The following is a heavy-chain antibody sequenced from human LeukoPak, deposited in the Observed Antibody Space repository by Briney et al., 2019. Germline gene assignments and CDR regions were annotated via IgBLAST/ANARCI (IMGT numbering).Heavy chain of an antibody. V-gene: IGHV4-38-2*01. CDR3: ARPYSSSWYYVY. D-gene: IGHD6-13*01. J-gene: IGHJ4*02. CDR2: IYHSGST. CDR1: GYSISSGYY. Sequence: SETLSLTCAVSGYSISSGYYWVWIRQPPGKGLEWIGSIYHSGSTYYNPSLKSRVTISVDTSKNQFSLKLSSVTAADTAVYYCARPYSSSWYYVYWGQGTLVTVSS.